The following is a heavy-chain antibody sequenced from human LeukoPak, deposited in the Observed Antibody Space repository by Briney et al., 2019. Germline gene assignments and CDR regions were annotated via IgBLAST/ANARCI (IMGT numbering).Heavy chain of an antibody. CDR1: GFTFSSYA. CDR3: VKESPSTAAAGRWEYFDY. V-gene: IGHV3-23*01. Sequence: GGSLRLSCAASGFTFSSYAMSWVRQAPGKGLESVSTISGSGGSTYFAEGRFTISRDNSKNTLYLHINSLRAEDTAVYYCVKESPSTAAAGRWEYFDYWGQGTLVTVSS. CDR2: ISGSGGST. D-gene: IGHD6-13*01. J-gene: IGHJ4*02.